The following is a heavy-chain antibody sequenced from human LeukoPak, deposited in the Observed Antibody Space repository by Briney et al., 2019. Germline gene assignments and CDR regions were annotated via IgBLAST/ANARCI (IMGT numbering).Heavy chain of an antibody. J-gene: IGHJ4*02. V-gene: IGHV3-30*04. CDR3: AKDWEVATAICFDY. D-gene: IGHD5-12*01. CDR1: GFIFSSYA. CDR2: ISYDGSNK. Sequence: SGGSLRLSCAASGFIFSSYAMHWVRQAPGKGLEWVAVISYDGSNKYYADSVKGRFTISRDNSKNTLYLQMNSLRAEDTAVYYCAKDWEVATAICFDYWGQGTLVTVSS.